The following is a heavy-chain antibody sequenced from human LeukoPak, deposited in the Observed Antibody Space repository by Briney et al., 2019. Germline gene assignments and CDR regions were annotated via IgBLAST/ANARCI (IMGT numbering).Heavy chain of an antibody. D-gene: IGHD6-13*01. CDR2: MNPNTGNT. Sequence: GASVKVSCKASGYTFSSYDINWVRQATGQGFECMGWMNPNTGNTAYAQKFQGRVTMTRDTSTSTVYMELSSLRSEDAAVYYCARSYSSSAVDRFDYWGQGTLVTVSS. V-gene: IGHV1-8*02. CDR1: GYTFSSYD. J-gene: IGHJ4*02. CDR3: ARSYSSSAVDRFDY.